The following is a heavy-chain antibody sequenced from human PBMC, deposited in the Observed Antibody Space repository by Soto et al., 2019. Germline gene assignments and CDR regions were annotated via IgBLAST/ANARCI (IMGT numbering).Heavy chain of an antibody. D-gene: IGHD2-15*01. CDR2: ISYDSSNK. J-gene: IGHJ4*02. CDR3: AKLVIGYCSGNTCDDY. CDR1: GFTFSYG. V-gene: IGHV3-30*18. Sequence: VQLLESGGGLIQPGWSLRLSCAASGFTFSYGIHWLRQAPGKGLEWVAYISYDSSNKFYGDSVKGRFTISRDNSKNTQFVQMNSLRAEDTAVYYCAKLVIGYCSGNTCDDYWGQGTLVAVSS.